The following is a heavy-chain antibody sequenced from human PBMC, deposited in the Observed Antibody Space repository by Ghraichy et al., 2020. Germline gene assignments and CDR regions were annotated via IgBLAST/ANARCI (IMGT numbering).Heavy chain of an antibody. Sequence: SCAASGFTFGGYGMHWVRQAPGKGLEWVAFIRYDGREKTYADSVKGRLTISRDNSKSTVFLEMNSQRGEDTAVYYCARKAAKNYLYEGLDCWGQGTLVFVSS. CDR3: ARKAAKNYLYEGLDC. V-gene: IGHV3-30*02. J-gene: IGHJ4*02. D-gene: IGHD3-16*02. CDR1: GFTFGGYG. CDR2: IRYDGREK.